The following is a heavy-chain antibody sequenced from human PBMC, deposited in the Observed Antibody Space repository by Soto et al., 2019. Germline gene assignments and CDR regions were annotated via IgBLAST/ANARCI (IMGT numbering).Heavy chain of an antibody. CDR1: GFSLSTDGVG. D-gene: IGHD2-2*01. CDR3: AHAYGGTSWPNDAFDV. Sequence: QITLKESGPTLVKPTQTLTLTCTFSGFSLSTDGVGVGWIRQPPGKALEWLALIYWDDDQRYSPSLKTRLTITKDNSKTQVVLTMTNMDPVDTATYYCAHAYGGTSWPNDAFDVWGQGTVVTVSS. V-gene: IGHV2-5*02. CDR2: IYWDDDQ. J-gene: IGHJ3*01.